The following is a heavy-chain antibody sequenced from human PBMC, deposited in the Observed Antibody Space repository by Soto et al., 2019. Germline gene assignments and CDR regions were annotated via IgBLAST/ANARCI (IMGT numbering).Heavy chain of an antibody. J-gene: IGHJ6*02. D-gene: IGHD2-8*01. CDR3: ARGDSTDCSNGVCSFFYNHDMDV. CDR1: GYSFTDYH. V-gene: IGHV1-2*04. Sequence: ASVKVSCKASGYSFTDYHIHWVRQAPGQGLEWLGRINPKSGGTSTAQKIQGWVTMTTDTSISTASMELTTLTSDDLSIYYCARGDSTDCSNGVCSFFYNHDMDVWGQGTTVTVSS. CDR2: INPKSGGT.